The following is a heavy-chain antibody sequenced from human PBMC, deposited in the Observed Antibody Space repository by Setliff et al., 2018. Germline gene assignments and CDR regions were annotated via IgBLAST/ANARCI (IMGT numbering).Heavy chain of an antibody. CDR1: GGSISSSSYY. J-gene: IGHJ3*02. CDR2: IYIGGSA. D-gene: IGHD6-19*01. CDR3: ARGSSGWYSGAFDI. Sequence: SETLSLTCTVSGGSISSSSYYWGWIRQPPGKGLEWIGSIYIGGSANYNPSLKSRVTISLDTSKNQFSLKLSSVTAADTAVYYCARGSSGWYSGAFDIWGQGTMVTVSS. V-gene: IGHV4-39*07.